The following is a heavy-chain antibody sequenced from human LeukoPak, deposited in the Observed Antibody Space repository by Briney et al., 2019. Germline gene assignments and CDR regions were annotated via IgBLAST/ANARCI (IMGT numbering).Heavy chain of an antibody. Sequence: GGSLRLSCAASGFTFSSYAMSWVRQAPGKGLEWVSAISGSGGSTYYADSVKGRFTISRDNSKNTLYLQMNSLRAEDTALYHCARDAVYYDILTGPRPYYYYYYMDVWGKGTTVTVSS. CDR2: ISGSGGST. J-gene: IGHJ6*03. D-gene: IGHD3-9*01. CDR1: GFTFSSYA. CDR3: ARDAVYYDILTGPRPYYYYYYMDV. V-gene: IGHV3-23*01.